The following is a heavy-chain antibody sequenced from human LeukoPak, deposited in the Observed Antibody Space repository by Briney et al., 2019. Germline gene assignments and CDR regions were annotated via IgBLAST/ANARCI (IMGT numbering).Heavy chain of an antibody. CDR3: ASVAAAGTGGVDY. D-gene: IGHD6-13*01. V-gene: IGHV1-46*01. CDR2: INPSGGST. J-gene: IGHJ4*02. CDR1: GYTFTSYY. Sequence: ASVKVSFTASGYTFTSYYMHWVRQAPGQGLEWMGIINPSGGSTSYAQKFQGRVTMTRDTSTSTVYMELSSLRSEDTAMYYCASVAAAGTGGVDYWGQGTLVTVSS.